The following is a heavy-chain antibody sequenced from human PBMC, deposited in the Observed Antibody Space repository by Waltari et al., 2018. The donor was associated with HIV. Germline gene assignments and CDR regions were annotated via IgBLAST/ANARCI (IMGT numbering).Heavy chain of an antibody. J-gene: IGHJ6*02. D-gene: IGHD7-27*01. CDR2: IYYRGNP. CDR1: GGSISTSSYY. V-gene: IGHV4-39*01. Sequence: QLQLQESGPGLVKPSETLSLTCTVSGGSISTSSYYWGWIRQPPGKGLESSGNIYYRGNPFYNSSLHSRVTMSVDTSRNQFSLNLSSVTAADTAVYYCARVARRGLVWGSPWYYGMDVWGQGTTVTVSS. CDR3: ARVARRGLVWGSPWYYGMDV.